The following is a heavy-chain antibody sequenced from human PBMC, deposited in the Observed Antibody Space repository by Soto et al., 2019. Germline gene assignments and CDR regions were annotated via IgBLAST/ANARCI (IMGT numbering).Heavy chain of an antibody. J-gene: IGHJ6*02. CDR3: ARDKSSSWYVYYYYYGMDV. D-gene: IGHD6-13*01. CDR2: IIPIFGTA. V-gene: IGHV1-69*13. CDR1: GGTFSSYA. Sequence: ASVKVSCKASGGTFSSYAISWVRQAPGQGLEWMGGIIPIFGTANYAQKFQGRVTITADESTSTAYMELSSLRSEDTAVYYCARDKSSSWYVYYYYYGMDVWGQGTTVTVS.